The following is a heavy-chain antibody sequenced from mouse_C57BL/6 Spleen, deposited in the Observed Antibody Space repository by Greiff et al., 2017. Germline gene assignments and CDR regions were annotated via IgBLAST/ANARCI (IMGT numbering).Heavy chain of an antibody. CDR3: ARDYDVDRYFDV. J-gene: IGHJ1*03. CDR1: GYTFTDYY. D-gene: IGHD2-3*01. CDR2: INPNNGGT. Sequence: VQLQQSGPELVKPGASVKISCKASGYTFTDYYMNWVKQSHGKSLEWIGDINPNNGGTSYNQKFKGKATLTVDKSSSTAYMELRSLTSEDSAVYYCARDYDVDRYFDVWGTGTTVTGSS. V-gene: IGHV1-26*01.